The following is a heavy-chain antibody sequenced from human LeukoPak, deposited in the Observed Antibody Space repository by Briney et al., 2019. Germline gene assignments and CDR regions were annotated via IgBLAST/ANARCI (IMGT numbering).Heavy chain of an antibody. V-gene: IGHV4-38-2*02. CDR3: ARVGTTTTYYDFWSGYSNFDY. CDR2: IYHSGST. Sequence: KPSETLSLTCTVSGYSISSGYYCGWIRQPPGQGLEGIGSIYHSGSTYYNPSLKSRVTISVDTSKNQFSLKLSSVTAADTAVYYCARVGTTTTYYDFWSGYSNFDYWGQGTLVTVSS. CDR1: GYSISSGYY. D-gene: IGHD3-3*01. J-gene: IGHJ4*02.